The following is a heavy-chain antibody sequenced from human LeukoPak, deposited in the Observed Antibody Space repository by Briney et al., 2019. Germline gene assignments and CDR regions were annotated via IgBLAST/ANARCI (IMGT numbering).Heavy chain of an antibody. V-gene: IGHV3-30*02. CDR2: IRYDGSNK. CDR1: GFTFSSYG. CDR3: AKGNRRFLEWLFRPDYYMDV. Sequence: GGSLRLSCAASGFTFSSYGMHWVRQAPGKGLEWVAFIRYDGSNKYYADSVKGRFTISRDNSKNTLYLQMNSLRAEDTAVYYCAKGNRRFLEWLFRPDYYMDVWGKGTTVTVSS. D-gene: IGHD3-3*01. J-gene: IGHJ6*03.